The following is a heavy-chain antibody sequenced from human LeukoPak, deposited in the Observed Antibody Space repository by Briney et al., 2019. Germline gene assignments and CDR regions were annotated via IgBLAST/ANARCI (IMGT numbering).Heavy chain of an antibody. J-gene: IGHJ4*02. D-gene: IGHD2-15*01. V-gene: IGHV3-30-3*01. CDR2: ISYDGSNE. Sequence: GSLRLSCAASGFTFSSYAMHWVRQAPGKGLEWVAVISYDGSNEYYADSVEGRFTISRDNSKNTLYLQMNSLRAEDTAVYYCARDDHTKGYCSGGSCYSGPFDYWGQGTLVTVSS. CDR3: ARDDHTKGYCSGGSCYSGPFDY. CDR1: GFTFSSYA.